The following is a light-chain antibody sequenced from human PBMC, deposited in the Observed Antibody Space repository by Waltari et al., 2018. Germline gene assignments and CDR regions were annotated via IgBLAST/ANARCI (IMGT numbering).Light chain of an antibody. J-gene: IGKJ5*01. CDR2: AAS. V-gene: IGKV1-39*01. Sequence: DIQMTQSPSSLSASIGDRVTITCRTSRGINSFLNWYQQKPGKAPKLLVYAASTLQTDVPSRFSGSGSGTEYTLTISSLQPEDFATYYCQQSYGTPPNGFGQGTRLDI. CDR3: QQSYGTPPNG. CDR1: RGINSF.